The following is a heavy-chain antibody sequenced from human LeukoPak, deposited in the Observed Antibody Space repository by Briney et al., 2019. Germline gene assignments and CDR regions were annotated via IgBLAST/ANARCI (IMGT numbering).Heavy chain of an antibody. D-gene: IGHD6-13*01. Sequence: ASVKVSCKASGYTFTSYYMHWVRQAPGQGLEWMGIINPSGGSTSYAQKFQGRVTMTRDTSTSTVYMELSSLRSEDTAVYYCARVGSSSWEQGNWFDPWGQGTLVTVSS. J-gene: IGHJ5*02. CDR2: INPSGGST. CDR3: ARVGSSSWEQGNWFDP. V-gene: IGHV1-46*01. CDR1: GYTFTSYY.